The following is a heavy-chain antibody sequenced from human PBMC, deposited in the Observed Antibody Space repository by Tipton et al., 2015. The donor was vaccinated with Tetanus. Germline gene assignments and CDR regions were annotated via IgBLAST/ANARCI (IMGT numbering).Heavy chain of an antibody. D-gene: IGHD2-15*01. CDR3: ASYCSGGSCYSFDYYYYGMDV. CDR2: ISAYNGNT. Sequence: QLVQSGAEVKKPGASVKVSCKASGYTFTSYYMHWVRQAPGQGLEWMGWISAYNGNTNYAQKLQGRVTMTTDTSTSTAYMELRSLRSDDTAVYYCASYCSGGSCYSFDYYYYGMDVWGQGTTVTVSS. V-gene: IGHV1-18*04. J-gene: IGHJ6*02. CDR1: GYTFTSYY.